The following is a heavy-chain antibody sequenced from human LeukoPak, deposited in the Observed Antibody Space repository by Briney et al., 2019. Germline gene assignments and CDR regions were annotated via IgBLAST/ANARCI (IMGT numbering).Heavy chain of an antibody. D-gene: IGHD2-21*01. Sequence: ASVKVSCKASGYTFTGYYMHWVRQAPGQGLEWMGWINPNSGGTNYAQKFQGRVTMTRDTSISTAYMEMSRLRSDDTAVYYCAKDFHTYSRRFDDAFDIWGQGTMVTVSS. CDR1: GYTFTGYY. J-gene: IGHJ3*02. CDR2: INPNSGGT. V-gene: IGHV1-2*02. CDR3: AKDFHTYSRRFDDAFDI.